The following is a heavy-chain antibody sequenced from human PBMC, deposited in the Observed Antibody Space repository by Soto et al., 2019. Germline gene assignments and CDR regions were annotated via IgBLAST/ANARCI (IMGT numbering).Heavy chain of an antibody. J-gene: IGHJ6*02. CDR3: ARRFNFDCSSTSCSYYYYGMDV. V-gene: IGHV3-33*08. Sequence: GGSLRLSCATSGFTFSSYAMSWVRQAPGKGLEWVAVIWYDGSNKYYADSVKGRFTISRDNSKNTLYLQMNSLRAEDTAVYYCARRFNFDCSSTSCSYYYYGMDVWGQGTTVTVSS. CDR1: GFTFSSYA. CDR2: IWYDGSNK. D-gene: IGHD2-2*01.